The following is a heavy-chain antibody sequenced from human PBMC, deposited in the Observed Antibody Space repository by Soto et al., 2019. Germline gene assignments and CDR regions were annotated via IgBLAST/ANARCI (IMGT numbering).Heavy chain of an antibody. CDR2: ISAYNGNT. V-gene: IGHV1-18*01. CDR3: ARNMLVVPAATRGTYSKGMDV. Sequence: GASVKVSCKASGYTFTSYGISWVRQAPGQGLEWMGWISAYNGNTNYAQKLQGRVTMTTDTSTSTAYMELRSLRSDDTAVYYCARNMLVVPAATRGTYSKGMDVWAKGT. J-gene: IGHJ6*04. D-gene: IGHD2-2*01. CDR1: GYTFTSYG.